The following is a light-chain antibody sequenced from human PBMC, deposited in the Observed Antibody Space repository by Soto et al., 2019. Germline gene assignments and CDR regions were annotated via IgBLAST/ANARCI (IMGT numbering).Light chain of an antibody. J-gene: IGLJ1*01. CDR2: EVS. CDR3: SSYTGSSTPYV. V-gene: IGLV2-14*01. Sequence: QSVLTQPASVSGSPGQSFTISCTGTSXDVCGYNYVSWYQQHPGKAPKLMIYEVSNRPSGVVNRPSGSKPGNTASLTSYALQAEDEAHYYCSSYTGSSTPYVFGTGTKVTV. CDR1: SXDVCGYNY.